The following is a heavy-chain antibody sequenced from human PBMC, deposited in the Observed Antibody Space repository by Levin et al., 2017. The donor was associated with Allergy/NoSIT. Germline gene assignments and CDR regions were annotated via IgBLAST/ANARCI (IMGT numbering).Heavy chain of an antibody. CDR3: AAEGLCSSTSCERGAYYYYGMDV. CDR1: GFTFTSSA. J-gene: IGHJ6*02. CDR2: IVVGSGNT. D-gene: IGHD2-2*01. V-gene: IGHV1-58*02. Sequence: SVKVSCKASGFTFTSSAMQWVRQARGQRLEWIGWIVVGSGNTNYAQKFQERVTITRDMSTSTAYMELSSLRSEDTAVYYCAAEGLCSSTSCERGAYYYYGMDVWGQGTTVTVSS.